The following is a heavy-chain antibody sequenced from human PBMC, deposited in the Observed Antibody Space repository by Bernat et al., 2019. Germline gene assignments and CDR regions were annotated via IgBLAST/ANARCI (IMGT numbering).Heavy chain of an antibody. Sequence: QLQLQESGPGLVKPSETLSLTCTVSGGSISSSSYYWGWIRQPPGKGLEWIGSIYYSWSTYYNPSLKSRVTISVDTSKNPFSLKLSSVTAADTAVYYCARQPQIVDFDYWGQGTLVTVSS. D-gene: IGHD3-16*02. CDR2: IYYSWST. J-gene: IGHJ4*02. CDR3: ARQPQIVDFDY. CDR1: GGSISSSSYY. V-gene: IGHV4-39*01.